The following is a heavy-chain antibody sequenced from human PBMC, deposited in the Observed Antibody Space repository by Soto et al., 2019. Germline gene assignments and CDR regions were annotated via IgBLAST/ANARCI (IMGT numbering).Heavy chain of an antibody. CDR3: ARDRMFDY. V-gene: IGHV4-59*02. CDR2: IHYSGST. CDR1: GGSVSTYY. J-gene: IGHJ4*02. Sequence: SETLSLTCTVSGGSVSTYYWSWIRQPPGKGLEWIGYIHYSGSTNYNPSLKSRVAISIDTSKNQFSLKLTSVTTADTAVYYCARDRMFDYWGQGTLVTVSS.